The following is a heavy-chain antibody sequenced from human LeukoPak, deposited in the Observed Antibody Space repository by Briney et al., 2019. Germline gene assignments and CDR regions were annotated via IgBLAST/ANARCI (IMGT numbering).Heavy chain of an antibody. D-gene: IGHD3-3*01. CDR2: IIPIFGTA. J-gene: IGHJ5*02. V-gene: IGHV1-69*01. Sequence: ASVKVSCKASGGTFSSYAISWVRQAPGQGLEWMGGIIPIFGTANYAQKFQGRVTITADESTSTAYMELSSLRSEDTAVYYCARLSDYDFWSGYLNWFDPWGQGTLVTVSS. CDR3: ARLSDYDFWSGYLNWFDP. CDR1: GGTFSSYA.